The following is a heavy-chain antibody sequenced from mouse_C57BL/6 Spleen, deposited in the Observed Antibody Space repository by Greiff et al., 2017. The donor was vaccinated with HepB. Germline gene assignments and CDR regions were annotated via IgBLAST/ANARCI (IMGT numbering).Heavy chain of an antibody. J-gene: IGHJ3*01. CDR1: GYTFTSYW. CDR3: ASTGLWFAY. Sequence: QVQLQQSGAELVKPGASVKLSCKASGYTFTSYWMQWVKQRPGQGLEWIGEIDPSDSYTNYNQKFKGKATLTVDTSSSTAYMQLSSLTSEDSAVYYCASTGLWFAYWGQGTLVTVSA. V-gene: IGHV1-50*01. D-gene: IGHD4-1*02. CDR2: IDPSDSYT.